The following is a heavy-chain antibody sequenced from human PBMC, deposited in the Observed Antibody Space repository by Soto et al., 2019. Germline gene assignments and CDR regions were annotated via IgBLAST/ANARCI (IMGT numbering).Heavy chain of an antibody. CDR1: GGSISSYY. D-gene: IGHD3-22*01. J-gene: IGHJ4*02. V-gene: IGHV4-59*01. Sequence: SETLSLTCTVSGGSISSYYWSWIRQPPGKGLEWIGYIYYSGSTNYNPSLKSRVTISVDTSKNQFSLKLSSVTAADTAVYYCARDQTGYYDSSGLPHYWGQGTLVTVSS. CDR2: IYYSGST. CDR3: ARDQTGYYDSSGLPHY.